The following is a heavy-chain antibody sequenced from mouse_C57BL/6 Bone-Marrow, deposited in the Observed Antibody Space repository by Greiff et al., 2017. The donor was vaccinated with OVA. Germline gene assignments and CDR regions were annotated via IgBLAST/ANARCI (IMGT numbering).Heavy chain of an antibody. CDR2: ISDGGSYN. CDR1: GFTFSSYA. CDR3: ARDPLFAWFAY. V-gene: IGHV5-4*01. Sequence: EVQVVESGGGLVKPGGSLKLSCAASGFTFSSYAMSWVRQTPAKRLAWVATISDGGSYNYYPDNVKGRFTISRDTAKNNLYLQMSHLKSEDTAIYYCARDPLFAWFAYWGQGTLVTVSA. D-gene: IGHD1-1*01. J-gene: IGHJ3*01.